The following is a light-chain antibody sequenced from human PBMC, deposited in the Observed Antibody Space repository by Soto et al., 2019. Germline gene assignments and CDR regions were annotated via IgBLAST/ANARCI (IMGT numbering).Light chain of an antibody. V-gene: IGLV2-14*01. CDR3: SSYTDSTDYV. Sequence: QSALTQPASVSGSPGQSITISCTGTSSDVGGYNYVSWYQQHPGKAPKLMIYEVSNRPSWVSTRFSGSKSGNTASLTISGLQAEDEADYYCSSYTDSTDYVFGTGTKVTVL. CDR2: EVS. CDR1: SSDVGGYNY. J-gene: IGLJ1*01.